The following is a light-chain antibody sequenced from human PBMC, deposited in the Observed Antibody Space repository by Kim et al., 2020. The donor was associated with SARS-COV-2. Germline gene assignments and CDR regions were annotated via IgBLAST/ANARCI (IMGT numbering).Light chain of an antibody. Sequence: ASFVDRFIITSQASQELTTYLIWYHQNIGTAPKLLIYDASNLETGVPSIFFGSGSCTDFTFIISSLQPQDLPTSHHSQYAHLPPTFARGTQVDIK. CDR1: QELTTY. CDR2: DAS. V-gene: IGKV1-33*01. CDR3: SQYAHLPPT. J-gene: IGKJ4*01.